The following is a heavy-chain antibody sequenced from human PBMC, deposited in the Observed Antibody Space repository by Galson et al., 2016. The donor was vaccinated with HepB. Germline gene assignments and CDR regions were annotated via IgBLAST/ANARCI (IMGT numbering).Heavy chain of an antibody. CDR1: GDSVSSNSAA. CDR3: ARDLSGMPDF. Sequence: CAISGDSVSSNSAAWNWIRQSPSRGLEWLGRTYYRSKWYNDYAVSVKSRIIINPDTSKNQFSLPLNSVTPEDTAVYFCARDLSGMPDFWGQGTLVTVSS. D-gene: IGHD2-2*01. CDR2: TYYRSKWYN. V-gene: IGHV6-1*01. J-gene: IGHJ4*02.